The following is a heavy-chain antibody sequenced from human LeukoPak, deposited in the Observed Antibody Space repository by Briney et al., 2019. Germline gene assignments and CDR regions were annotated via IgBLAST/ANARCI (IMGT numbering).Heavy chain of an antibody. V-gene: IGHV3-7*01. CDR2: IKHDGSED. D-gene: IGHD3-22*01. CDR1: GFTFSSYE. J-gene: IGHJ1*01. Sequence: PGGSLRLSCAASGFTFSSYEMNWVRQAPGKGLEWVANIKHDGSEDYYLDSVKGRFTISRDNAKNSLYLQMNSLRAEDTAVYYCARDSYYDSSGYYYSEYFQHWGQGTLVTVSS. CDR3: ARDSYYDSSGYYYSEYFQH.